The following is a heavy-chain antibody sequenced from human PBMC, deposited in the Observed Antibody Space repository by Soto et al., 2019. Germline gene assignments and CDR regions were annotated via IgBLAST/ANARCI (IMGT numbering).Heavy chain of an antibody. CDR3: AREGCSGGSCYPGYMDV. CDR2: IYYSGST. V-gene: IGHV4-59*01. Sequence: PSETLSLTCTVSGGSISGYYWSWIRQPPGKGLEWIGYIYYSGSTNYNPSLKSRVTISVDTSKNQFSLKLSSVTAADTAVHYCAREGCSGGSCYPGYMDVWGKGTTVTVSS. CDR1: GGSISGYY. J-gene: IGHJ6*03. D-gene: IGHD2-15*01.